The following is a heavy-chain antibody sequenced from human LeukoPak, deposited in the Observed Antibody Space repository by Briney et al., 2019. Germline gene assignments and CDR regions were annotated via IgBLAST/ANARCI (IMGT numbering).Heavy chain of an antibody. CDR3: AKGMGYGDYPYYGMDV. Sequence: GRSLRLSCAASGFTFDDYAMHWVRQAPGKGLEWVSGISWNSGSIGYADSVKGRFTISRDNAKNSLYLQMNSLRAEDTALYYCAKGMGYGDYPYYGMDVWGQGTTVTVSS. CDR2: ISWNSGSI. J-gene: IGHJ6*02. V-gene: IGHV3-9*01. D-gene: IGHD4-17*01. CDR1: GFTFDDYA.